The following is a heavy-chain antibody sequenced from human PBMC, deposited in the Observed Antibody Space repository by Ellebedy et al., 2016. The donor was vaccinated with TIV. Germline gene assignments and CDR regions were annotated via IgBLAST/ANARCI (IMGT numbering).Heavy chain of an antibody. CDR2: IRYDGSNK. D-gene: IGHD4-17*01. Sequence: GESLKISCAASGFTFSSYGMHWVRQAPGKGLEWVAFIRYDGSNKYYADSVKGRFTISRDNSKNTLYLQMNSLRAEDTAVYYCAHSTDYGDYEDYWGQGTLVTVSS. CDR1: GFTFSSYG. V-gene: IGHV3-30*02. J-gene: IGHJ4*02. CDR3: AHSTDYGDYEDY.